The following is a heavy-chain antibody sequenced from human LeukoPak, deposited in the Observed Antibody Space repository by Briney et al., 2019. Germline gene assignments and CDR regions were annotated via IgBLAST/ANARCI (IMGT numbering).Heavy chain of an antibody. J-gene: IGHJ2*01. CDR2: IYYSGST. V-gene: IGHV4-59*01. Sequence: SETLSLTCTVSGGSISSSYWSWIRQPPGKGLDWIGYIYYSGSTNYNPSLKSRVTISLDTSKNQFSLKLNSVTAADTAVSYCAGAAPTYYCGPGHFDLWGRGTLVTVSS. CDR1: GGSISSSY. CDR3: AGAAPTYYCGPGHFDL. D-gene: IGHD3-10*01.